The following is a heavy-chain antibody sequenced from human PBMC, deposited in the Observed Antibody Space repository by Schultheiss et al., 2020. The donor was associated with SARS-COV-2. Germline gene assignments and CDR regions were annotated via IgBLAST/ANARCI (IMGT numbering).Heavy chain of an antibody. J-gene: IGHJ6*02. V-gene: IGHV4-39*07. Sequence: SETLSLTCTVSGGSISSYYWSWIRQPPGKGLEWIGSIYHSGSTYYNPSLKSRVTISVDTSKNQFSLKLSSVTAADTAVYYCARGGTRITMVRGVGSYGMDVWGQGTTVTVSS. D-gene: IGHD3-10*01. CDR1: GGSISSYY. CDR3: ARGGTRITMVRGVGSYGMDV. CDR2: IYHSGST.